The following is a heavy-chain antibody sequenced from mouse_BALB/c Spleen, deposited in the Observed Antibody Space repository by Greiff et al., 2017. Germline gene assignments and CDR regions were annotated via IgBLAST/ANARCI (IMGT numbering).Heavy chain of an antibody. D-gene: IGHD1-2*01. CDR3: TRDGEIRTTATWFAY. Sequence: EVQLQQSGTVLARPGASVKMSCKASGYTFTSYWMHWVKQRPGQGLEWIGAIYPGNSDTSYNQKFKGKAKLTAVTSTSTAYMELSSLTNEDSAVYYCTRDGEIRTTATWFAYWGQGTLVTVSA. J-gene: IGHJ3*01. V-gene: IGHV1-5*01. CDR1: GYTFTSYW. CDR2: IYPGNSDT.